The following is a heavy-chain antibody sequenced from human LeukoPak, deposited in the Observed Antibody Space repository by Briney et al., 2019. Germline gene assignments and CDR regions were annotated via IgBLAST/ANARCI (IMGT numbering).Heavy chain of an antibody. J-gene: IGHJ5*01. D-gene: IGHD2-2*02. CDR1: GFTFSSYW. V-gene: IGHV3-7*01. CDR3: AVAPSPVYTNSWFYY. CDR2: IKQDGSEK. Sequence: GGSLRLSCAASGFTFSSYWMSWVRQAPGKGLEWVANIKQDGSEKYYVDSVKGRFTISRDNAKNSLYLQMNSLRAEDTAVYYCAVAPSPVYTNSWFYYWGRGTLVTVSS.